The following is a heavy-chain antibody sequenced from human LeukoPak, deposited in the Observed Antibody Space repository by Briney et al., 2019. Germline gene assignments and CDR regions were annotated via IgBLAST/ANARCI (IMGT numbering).Heavy chain of an antibody. D-gene: IGHD2-15*01. CDR3: ARAGCSGGSCYDWDY. V-gene: IGHV3-7*01. Sequence: GGSLRLSCAASGFTFSSYWMSWVRQAPGKGLEWVANIKQDGSEKYYVDSVKGRFTISRDNAKNSLYLQMNSLRAEDTAVYYCARAGCSGGSCYDWDYWGQGTLVTVSS. J-gene: IGHJ4*02. CDR1: GFTFSSYW. CDR2: IKQDGSEK.